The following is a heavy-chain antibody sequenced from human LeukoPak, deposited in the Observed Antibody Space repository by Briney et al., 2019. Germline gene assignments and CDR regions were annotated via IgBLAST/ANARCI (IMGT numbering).Heavy chain of an antibody. CDR1: GGTFSSYA. Sequence: SVKVSCKASGGTFSSYAISWVRQAPGQGLEWMGGIIPIFGTANYAQKFQGRVTITADESTSTAYMELSSLRSEDTAVYYCARVRTTVVTPGYYYYMDVWGKGTTVTASS. V-gene: IGHV1-69*13. CDR2: IIPIFGTA. CDR3: ARVRTTVVTPGYYYYMDV. J-gene: IGHJ6*03. D-gene: IGHD4-23*01.